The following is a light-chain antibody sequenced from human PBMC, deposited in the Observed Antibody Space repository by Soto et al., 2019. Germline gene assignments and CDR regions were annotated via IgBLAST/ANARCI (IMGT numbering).Light chain of an antibody. CDR1: RSVSSIY. J-gene: IGKJ5*01. Sequence: IVLTHSPFTLSFSPLEIATLSCSSSRSVSSIYLAWYQHKPGQAPRLLIYGASSRATGIPDRFSGGGSGTDFTLTISSLQPEDFATSSCQHTNTNNLPITFGQGTRLEIK. V-gene: IGKV3-20*01. CDR3: QHTNTNNLPIT. CDR2: GAS.